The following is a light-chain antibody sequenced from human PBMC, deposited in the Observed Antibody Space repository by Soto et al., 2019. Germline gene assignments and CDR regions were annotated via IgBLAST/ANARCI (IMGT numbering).Light chain of an antibody. Sequence: DIQMTQSPSSVSAFVRESVTITCHASQRISAFLNWYHQKPGKAPKLLIYSASYLQSGVPSNFSGSGSGTDFTLSIVTLQPEDSGTYFCQQSYRLPLTFGGGTKVEI. CDR2: SAS. CDR3: QQSYRLPLT. J-gene: IGKJ4*01. V-gene: IGKV1-39*01. CDR1: QRISAF.